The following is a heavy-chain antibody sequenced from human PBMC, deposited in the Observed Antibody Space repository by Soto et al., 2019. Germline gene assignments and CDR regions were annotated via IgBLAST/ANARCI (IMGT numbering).Heavy chain of an antibody. CDR3: ARRPRNYYDSNNFDY. D-gene: IGHD3-22*01. CDR2: ISAYNGNT. Sequence: QVQLVQSGAEVKKPGASVKVSCKASGYTFTSYGISWVRQAPGQGLEWMGWISAYNGNTNYAQKLQGRVTMTTDTSTSTAYMELRSLRSDDTAVYYFARRPRNYYDSNNFDYWGQGTLVTVSS. V-gene: IGHV1-18*01. J-gene: IGHJ4*02. CDR1: GYTFTSYG.